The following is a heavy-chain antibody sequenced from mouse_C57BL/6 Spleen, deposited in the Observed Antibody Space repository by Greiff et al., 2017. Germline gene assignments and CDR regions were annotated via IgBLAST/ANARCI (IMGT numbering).Heavy chain of an antibody. V-gene: IGHV1-80*01. CDR2: IYPGDGDT. CDR3: ARRDYGSSYDAMDY. CDR1: GYAFSSYW. Sequence: VQLQESGAELVKPGASVKISCKASGYAFSSYWMNWVKQRPGKGLEWIGQIYPGDGDTNYNGKFKGKATLTADKSSSTAYMQLSSLTCEDSAVYFCARRDYGSSYDAMDYWGQGTSVTVSS. J-gene: IGHJ4*01. D-gene: IGHD1-1*01.